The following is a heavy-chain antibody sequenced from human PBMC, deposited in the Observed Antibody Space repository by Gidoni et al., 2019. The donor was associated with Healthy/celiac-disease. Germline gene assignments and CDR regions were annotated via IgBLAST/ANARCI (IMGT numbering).Heavy chain of an antibody. Sequence: EVQLVESGGGLVQPGGSLRLSCAASGFTFSSYWMSWVRQAPGKGLEGVANIKQDGSEKYYVDSVKGRFTISRDNAKNSLYLQMNSLRAEDTAVYYCARGAAAAGTPYYYYYGMDVWGQGTTVTVSS. J-gene: IGHJ6*02. D-gene: IGHD6-13*01. CDR1: GFTFSSYW. V-gene: IGHV3-7*01. CDR2: IKQDGSEK. CDR3: ARGAAAAGTPYYYYYGMDV.